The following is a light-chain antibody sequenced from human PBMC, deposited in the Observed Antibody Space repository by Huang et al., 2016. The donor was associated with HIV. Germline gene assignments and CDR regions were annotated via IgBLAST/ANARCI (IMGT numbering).Light chain of an antibody. CDR1: QSISSW. CDR3: QQYNSYPWT. Sequence: DIHMTQSPSTLSASVGDRVTITCRASQSISSWLAWYQQKPGKAPNLLIQKAFSLESGVPSRFSGSGSGTEFTLTISSLQPDDFATYFCQQYNSYPWTFGQGTKVEIK. J-gene: IGKJ1*01. V-gene: IGKV1-5*03. CDR2: KAF.